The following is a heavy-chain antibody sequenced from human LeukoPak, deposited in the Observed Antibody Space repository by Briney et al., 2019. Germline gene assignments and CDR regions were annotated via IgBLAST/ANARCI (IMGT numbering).Heavy chain of an antibody. V-gene: IGHV1-18*01. D-gene: IGHD3-9*01. J-gene: IGHJ6*02. CDR1: GYTFTSYG. Sequence: ASAKVSCKASGYTFTSYGISWVRQAPGQGLEWMGWISAYNGNTNYAQKLQGRVTMTTDTSTSTAYMELRSLRSDDTAVYYCARTYYDILTGRYYYYGMDVWGQGTTVTVSS. CDR3: ARTYYDILTGRYYYYGMDV. CDR2: ISAYNGNT.